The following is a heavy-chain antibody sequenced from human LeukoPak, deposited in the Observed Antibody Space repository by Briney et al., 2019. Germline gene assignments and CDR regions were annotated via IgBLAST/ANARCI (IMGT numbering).Heavy chain of an antibody. CDR2: INPNSGGT. V-gene: IGHV1-2*02. J-gene: IGHJ4*02. D-gene: IGHD6-19*01. Sequence: ASVRVSCKASGYTFTGYYMHWVRQAPGQGLEWMGWINPNSGGTNYAQKFQGRVTMTRDTFISTAYMELSSLRSEDTAVYYCARGSRWRLAVAGGLDYWGQGTLVTVSS. CDR3: ARGSRWRLAVAGGLDY. CDR1: GYTFTGYY.